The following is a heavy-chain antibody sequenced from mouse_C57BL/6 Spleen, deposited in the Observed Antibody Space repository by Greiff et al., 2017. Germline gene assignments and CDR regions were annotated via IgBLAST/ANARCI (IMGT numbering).Heavy chain of an antibody. J-gene: IGHJ2*01. CDR1: GYTFTSYW. CDR3: ARGYDYFDY. Sequence: LQESGAELAKPGASVKLSCKASGYTFTSYWMQWVKQRPGQGLEWIGEIDPSDSYTNYNQKFKGKATLTVDTSSSTAYMQLSSLTSEDSAVYYCARGYDYFDYWGQCTTLTVSS. D-gene: IGHD2-3*01. CDR2: IDPSDSYT. V-gene: IGHV1-50*01.